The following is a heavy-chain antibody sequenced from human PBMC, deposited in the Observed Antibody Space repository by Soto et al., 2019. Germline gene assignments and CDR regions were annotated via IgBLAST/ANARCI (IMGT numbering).Heavy chain of an antibody. CDR2: ISAYNGNT. Sequence: GASVKVSCKASGYTFTSYGISWVRQAPGQGLEWMGWISAYNGNTNYAQKLQGRVTMTTDTSTSTAYMELRSLRSDDTAVYYCARDLLPRYCSGGSCYTGRGHDAFDIWDQGTMVTVSS. D-gene: IGHD2-15*01. V-gene: IGHV1-18*01. CDR3: ARDLLPRYCSGGSCYTGRGHDAFDI. J-gene: IGHJ3*02. CDR1: GYTFTSYG.